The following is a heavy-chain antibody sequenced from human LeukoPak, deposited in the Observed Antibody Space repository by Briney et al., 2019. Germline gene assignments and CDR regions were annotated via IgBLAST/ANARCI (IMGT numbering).Heavy chain of an antibody. CDR2: IIPIFGTA. V-gene: IGHV1-69*13. D-gene: IGHD7-27*01. CDR3: AAEEANWGSSDYYYGMDV. Sequence: SVKVSCKASGGTFSSYAISWVRQAPGQGLEWMGGIIPIFGTANYAQKFQGRVTITADESTSTAYMELSSLRSEDTAVYYCAAEEANWGSSDYYYGMDVWGQGTTVTVSS. J-gene: IGHJ6*02. CDR1: GGTFSSYA.